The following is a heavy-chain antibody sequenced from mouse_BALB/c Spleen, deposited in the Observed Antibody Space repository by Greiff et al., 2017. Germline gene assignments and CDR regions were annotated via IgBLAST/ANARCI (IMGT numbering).Heavy chain of an antibody. V-gene: IGHV1-14*01. J-gene: IGHJ4*01. CDR1: GYTFTSYV. Sequence: QLQQSGPELVKPGASVKMSCKASGYTFTSYVMHWVKQKPGQGLEWIGYINPYNDGTKYNEKFKGKATLTSDKSSSTAYMELSSLTSEDSAVYYCARCLNYYAMDYWGQGTSVTVSS. CDR3: ARCLNYYAMDY. CDR2: INPYNDGT. D-gene: IGHD6-1*01.